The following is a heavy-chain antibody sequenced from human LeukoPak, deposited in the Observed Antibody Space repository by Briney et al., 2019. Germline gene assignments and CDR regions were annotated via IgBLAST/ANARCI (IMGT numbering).Heavy chain of an antibody. J-gene: IGHJ4*02. CDR1: GYTFTSYA. CDR2: INTNTGNP. V-gene: IGHV7-4-1*02. Sequence: ASVKVSCKASGYTFTSYAMNWVRQAPGQGLEWMGWINTNTGNPTYAQGFTGRFVFSLDTSVSTAYLQISSLKAEDTAVYYCARVSRMITFGGVIVNYPDYWGQGTLVTVSS. CDR3: ARVSRMITFGGVIVNYPDY. D-gene: IGHD3-16*02.